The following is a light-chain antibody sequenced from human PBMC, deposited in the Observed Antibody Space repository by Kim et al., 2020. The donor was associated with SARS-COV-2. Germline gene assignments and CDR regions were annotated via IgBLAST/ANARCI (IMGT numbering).Light chain of an antibody. V-gene: IGLV2-14*04. CDR1: SSDVGGYKY. Sequence: GQSITISCPGTSSDVGGYKYVSWYQQHPGKAPKLVIYDVSKRPSGVSNRFSGSKSGNTASLTISGLQAEDEADYYCSSYTSSSLWVFGGGTQLTVL. CDR2: DVS. J-gene: IGLJ3*02. CDR3: SSYTSSSLWV.